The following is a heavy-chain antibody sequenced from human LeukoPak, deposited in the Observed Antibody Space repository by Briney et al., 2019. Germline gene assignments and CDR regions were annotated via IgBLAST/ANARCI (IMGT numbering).Heavy chain of an antibody. CDR1: GFSVSNYG. Sequence: PGGSLRLSCTASGFSVSNYGLTWVRQAPGKGLEWVSGIGGSSGGTYYADSVKGRFTISRDNSKNTLYLQMNNVRAEDTAIYYCAKGRSSWSTTDFDIWGQGTMVTVSS. CDR3: AKGRSSWSTTDFDI. D-gene: IGHD6-13*01. V-gene: IGHV3-23*01. J-gene: IGHJ3*02. CDR2: IGGSSGGT.